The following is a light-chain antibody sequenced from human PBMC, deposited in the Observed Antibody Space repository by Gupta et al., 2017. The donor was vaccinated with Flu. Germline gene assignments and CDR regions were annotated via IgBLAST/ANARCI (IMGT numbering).Light chain of an antibody. CDR3: QQSYQTPRT. J-gene: IGKJ4*02. CDR2: AAS. V-gene: IGKV1-39*01. Sequence: QITSPPSPLSSSVGDRVTITCRASQSISSFLNWYQQKPGKAPKLLVYAASNLQSGVPSRFSGSGSGTDFTLTISSLQPEDFATYYCQQSYQTPRTFGRGTKVEIK. CDR1: QSISSF.